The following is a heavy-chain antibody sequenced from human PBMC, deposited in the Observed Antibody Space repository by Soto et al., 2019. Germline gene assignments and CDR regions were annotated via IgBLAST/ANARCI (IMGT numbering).Heavy chain of an antibody. CDR1: AGSLSSYA. D-gene: IGHD6-19*01. CDR2: IIPIFGTS. V-gene: IGHV1-69*13. CDR3: ARSQGIAVGPVSYFDY. J-gene: IGHJ4*02. Sequence: VKFSCKACAGSLSSYAMSWVLQGLGQGLEWMGGIIPIFGTSNYAQKFQGRVTITADESTSTAYRELSSLRSEDTAVYYCARSQGIAVGPVSYFDYWGQGILVTVSS.